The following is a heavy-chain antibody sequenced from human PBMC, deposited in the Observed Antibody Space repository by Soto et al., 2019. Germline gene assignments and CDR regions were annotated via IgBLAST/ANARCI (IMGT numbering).Heavy chain of an antibody. J-gene: IGHJ6*02. V-gene: IGHV1-69*13. CDR1: GGTFSSYA. Sequence: SVKVSCKASGGTFSSYAISWVRQAPGQGLEWMGGIIPIFGTANYAQKFQGRVTITADESTSTAYMELSSLRSEDTAVYYCARDRGDGSGSYRITYYYYYGMDVWGQGTTVTVSS. CDR2: IIPIFGTA. D-gene: IGHD3-10*01. CDR3: ARDRGDGSGSYRITYYYYYGMDV.